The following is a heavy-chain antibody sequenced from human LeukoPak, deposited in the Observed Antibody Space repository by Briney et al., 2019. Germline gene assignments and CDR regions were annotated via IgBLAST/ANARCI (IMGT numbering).Heavy chain of an antibody. J-gene: IGHJ3*02. CDR2: IYYSGST. CDR1: GGSISRYY. D-gene: IGHD2-15*01. Sequence: SETLSLTCTDSGGSISRYYRSWIRQTPGKGLERIASIYYSGSTNYNPSLKSRVTISVDTSKNQFSLKLISVTAADTAVYYCARDSNAGYDAFDIWGQGTMVTVSS. CDR3: ARDSNAGYDAFDI. V-gene: IGHV4-59*01.